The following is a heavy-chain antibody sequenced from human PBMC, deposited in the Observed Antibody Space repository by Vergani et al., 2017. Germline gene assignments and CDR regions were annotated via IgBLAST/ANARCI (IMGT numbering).Heavy chain of an antibody. D-gene: IGHD4-23*01. J-gene: IGHJ4*02. CDR1: GGSIRSGSYY. V-gene: IGHV4-61*02. CDR3: ASGSIGKAPY. Sequence: QVQLQESGPGLVKPSQTLSLPCTVSGGSIRSGSYYWSWIRQPAGKGLEWIGRIYTSGRTNYNPSLKSRVTISVDTSKNQFSLKLSSVAAADTAVYHCASGSIGKAPYWGQGTLVTVSS. CDR2: IYTSGRT.